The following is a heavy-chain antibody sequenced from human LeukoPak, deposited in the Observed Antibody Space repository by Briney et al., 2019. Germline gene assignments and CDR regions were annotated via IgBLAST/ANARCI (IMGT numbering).Heavy chain of an antibody. D-gene: IGHD3-22*01. CDR3: TSGGFDSSGYYYLDY. Sequence: ASVKVSCKASGYTFTGYYMHWVRQAPGQGLEWMGWINPNSGGTNYAQKFQGRVTMTRDTSISTAYMELSRLRFDDTAVYYCTSGGFDSSGYYYLDYWGQGTLVTVSS. CDR1: GYTFTGYY. V-gene: IGHV1-2*02. J-gene: IGHJ4*02. CDR2: INPNSGGT.